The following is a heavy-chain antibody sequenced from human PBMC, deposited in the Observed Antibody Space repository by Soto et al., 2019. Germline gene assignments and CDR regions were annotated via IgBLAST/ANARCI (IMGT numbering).Heavy chain of an antibody. CDR3: ARDHINGWKFDY. Sequence: GRSLRLSGAASGFTFSDYWMSWVRQAPGKGLEWVANIKQDGSENYYVDSVNGRFTTSRDNTKNSFYLQMNSLRAEDTAVYYCARDHINGWKFDYWGRGTLVTGSS. CDR2: IKQDGSEN. V-gene: IGHV3-7*01. J-gene: IGHJ4*02. CDR1: GFTFSDYW. D-gene: IGHD6-19*01.